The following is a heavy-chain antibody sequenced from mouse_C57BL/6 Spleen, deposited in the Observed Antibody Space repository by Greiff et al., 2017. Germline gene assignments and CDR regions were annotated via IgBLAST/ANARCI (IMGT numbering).Heavy chain of an antibody. CDR3: ARWDGFLYAMDY. V-gene: IGHV1-80*01. Sequence: VQRVESGAELVKPGASVKISCKASGYAFSSYWMNWVKQRPGKGLEWIGQIYPGDGDTNYNGKFKGKATLTADKSSSTAYMQLSSLTSEDSAVYFCARWDGFLYAMDYWGQGTSVTVSS. J-gene: IGHJ4*01. CDR2: IYPGDGDT. D-gene: IGHD4-1*01. CDR1: GYAFSSYW.